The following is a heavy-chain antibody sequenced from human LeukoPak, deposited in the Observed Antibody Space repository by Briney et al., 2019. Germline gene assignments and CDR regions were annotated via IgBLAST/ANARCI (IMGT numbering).Heavy chain of an antibody. D-gene: IGHD6-19*01. CDR2: ISSSGSTI. Sequence: PGGSLRLSCAASGFTFSSYEMNWVRQAPGKGLEWVSYISSSGSTIYYADSVKGRFTISRDNAKSSLYLQMNSLRAEDTAVYYCARVSRYSSGWLTPGYWGQGTLVTVSS. V-gene: IGHV3-48*03. CDR1: GFTFSSYE. J-gene: IGHJ4*02. CDR3: ARVSRYSSGWLTPGY.